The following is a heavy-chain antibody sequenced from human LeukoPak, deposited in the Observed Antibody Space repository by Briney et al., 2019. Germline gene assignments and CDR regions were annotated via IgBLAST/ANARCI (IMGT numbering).Heavy chain of an antibody. J-gene: IGHJ4*02. CDR1: GYTFTGYY. CDR3: VKRFAVPAARDFDY. CDR2: INPNSGGT. D-gene: IGHD2-2*01. V-gene: IGHV1-2*02. Sequence: ASVKVSCKASGYTFTGYYMHWVRQAPGQGLEWMGWINPNSGGTNYAQKFQGRVTMTRDTSIGTAYMELSRLRSDDTAVYYCVKRFAVPAARDFDYWGQGTLVTVSS.